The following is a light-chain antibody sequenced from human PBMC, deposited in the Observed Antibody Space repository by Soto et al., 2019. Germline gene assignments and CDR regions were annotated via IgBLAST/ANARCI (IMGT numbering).Light chain of an antibody. CDR3: QTWGTGIRV. CDR1: SGHSSYA. CDR2: VNSDGSH. Sequence: QAVLTQSPSASASLGASVKLTCTLSSGHSSYAITWYQQQPEKGPRYLMKVNSDGSHSKGDGISDRLSGSSSGAERYLTISSLQSEDEADYYCQTWGTGIRVFGGGTKLTVL. J-gene: IGLJ3*02. V-gene: IGLV4-69*01.